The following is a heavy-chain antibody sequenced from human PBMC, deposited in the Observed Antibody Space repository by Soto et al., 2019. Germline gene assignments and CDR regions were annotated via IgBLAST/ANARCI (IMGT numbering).Heavy chain of an antibody. CDR2: INPSGGST. J-gene: IGHJ6*02. V-gene: IGHV1-46*03. Sequence: SVKVSCKASGYTFTRYYMHWVRQAPGQGLEWMGIINPSGGSTSYAQKFHGRVTMTRDTSTSTVYMELSSLRSEDTAVYYCARVLQQVVQYYYYYGMDVWGQGTTVTVSS. D-gene: IGHD6-13*01. CDR1: GYTFTRYY. CDR3: ARVLQQVVQYYYYYGMDV.